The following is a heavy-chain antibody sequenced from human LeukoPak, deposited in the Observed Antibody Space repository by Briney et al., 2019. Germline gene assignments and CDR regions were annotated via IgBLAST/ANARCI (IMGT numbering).Heavy chain of an antibody. J-gene: IGHJ4*02. D-gene: IGHD1-1*01. CDR3: ARETTSGY. V-gene: IGHV3-48*04. CDR2: ISSRSDTI. CDR1: GFTFSTYS. Sequence: PGGSLRLSCAASGFTFSTYSLNWVRQAPGKGLEWVSYISSRSDTIYYADSVKGRFTISRDNAKNSVFLQMSSLRADDTAVYYCARETTSGYWGQGTLVTVSS.